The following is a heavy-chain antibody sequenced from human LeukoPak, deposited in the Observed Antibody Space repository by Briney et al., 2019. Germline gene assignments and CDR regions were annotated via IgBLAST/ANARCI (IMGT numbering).Heavy chain of an antibody. Sequence: PGGSLRLSCAASGFTFSSYAMHWVRQAPGKGLEWVAVISYDGSNKYYADSVKGRFTISRDNSKNTLYLQMNSLRAEDTAVYYCAREKSGSYSHFDYWGQGTLVTVSS. CDR2: ISYDGSNK. D-gene: IGHD1-26*01. V-gene: IGHV3-30-3*01. CDR1: GFTFSSYA. CDR3: AREKSGSYSHFDY. J-gene: IGHJ4*02.